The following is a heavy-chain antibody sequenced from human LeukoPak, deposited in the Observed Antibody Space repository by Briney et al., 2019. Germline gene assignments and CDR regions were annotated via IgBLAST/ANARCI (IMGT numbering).Heavy chain of an antibody. D-gene: IGHD1-14*01. V-gene: IGHV4-61*02. J-gene: IGHJ3*02. CDR3: AKDRREPYDALDI. CDR2: IYTSGST. CDR1: GVSISSGSYY. Sequence: PSETLSLTCTVSGVSISSGSYYWSWTRQPAGKGLEGIGRIYTSGSTNYNPSLKSQVTISVDTSKNQFSLKLSSVTAADAAVYYCAKDRREPYDALDIGGQGTMVSVSS.